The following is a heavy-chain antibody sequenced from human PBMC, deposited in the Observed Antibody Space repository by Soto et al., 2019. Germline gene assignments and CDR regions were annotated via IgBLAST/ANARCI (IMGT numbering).Heavy chain of an antibody. CDR3: ARTHIFAVLVYTVRCSSFMDV. Sequence: QVQVVQSGAEVKKPGASVKVSCKASGYTFTSYDINWVRQAPGQGLEWMGWMSPNSGKTGYAQKFQGRVTMTRNISASTGYIELSSLRPEDTALYNCARTHIFAVLVYTVRCSSFMDVWGKGTILIVSS. CDR2: MSPNSGKT. D-gene: IGHD2-15*01. J-gene: IGHJ6*03. CDR1: GYTFTSYD. V-gene: IGHV1-8*02.